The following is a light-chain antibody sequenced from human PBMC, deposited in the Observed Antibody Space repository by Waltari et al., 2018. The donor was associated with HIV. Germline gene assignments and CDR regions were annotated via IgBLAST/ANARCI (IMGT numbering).Light chain of an antibody. CDR3: LQSRTTPLT. Sequence: DIQVTQSPLSLSASVGDKVSITCRTSQTVSGFLQWFQQKPGNAPKLLISGASSLQNGVPSRFSGSVSGTDFTLTISSLQPDDFATYYCLQSRTTPLTFGPGTKVEI. CDR1: QTVSGF. J-gene: IGKJ3*01. CDR2: GAS. V-gene: IGKV1-39*01.